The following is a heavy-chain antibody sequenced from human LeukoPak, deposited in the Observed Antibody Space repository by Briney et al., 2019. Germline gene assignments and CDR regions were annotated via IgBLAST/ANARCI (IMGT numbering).Heavy chain of an antibody. CDR1: GFTFSSYG. CDR2: IRASVSST. CDR3: AKDLNNNGRGFDY. V-gene: IGHV3-23*01. D-gene: IGHD1-14*01. Sequence: GGSLRLSCTASGFTFSSYGLSWVRQAPGKGLEWVAAIRASVSSTYYADSVQGRFIISRDNSKNTLYLQMDRLRGDDTALYYCAKDLNNNGRGFDYWGQGTLVTVSS. J-gene: IGHJ4*02.